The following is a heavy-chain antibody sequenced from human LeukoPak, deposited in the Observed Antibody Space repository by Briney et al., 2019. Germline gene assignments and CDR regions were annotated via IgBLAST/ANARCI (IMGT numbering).Heavy chain of an antibody. CDR3: ARDPQGDDSNC. J-gene: IGHJ4*02. CDR1: GGSISSGDNY. Sequence: SETLSLTCTVSGGSISSGDNYWSWVRLPAGKGLEWIGRIHTNGRSNYNPSLKSRATISVDTSKNQFSLWLTSVSAADTAVYYCARDPQGDDSNCWGQGTLVTVSS. D-gene: IGHD2-21*02. CDR2: IHTNGRS. V-gene: IGHV4-61*02.